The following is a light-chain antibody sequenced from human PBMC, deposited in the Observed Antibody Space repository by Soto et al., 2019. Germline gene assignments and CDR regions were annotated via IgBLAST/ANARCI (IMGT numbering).Light chain of an antibody. CDR2: AAS. Sequence: AIQMTQSPSSLSACVGDRVTITCRASQVTRNDLAWYQQKPGTPPKLLIYAASSLQSGVPSRFSGSGSGTDFTLTISSLQPEDFATYYCLQDYNYSWTFGQGTKVEIK. J-gene: IGKJ1*01. CDR1: QVTRND. CDR3: LQDYNYSWT. V-gene: IGKV1-6*01.